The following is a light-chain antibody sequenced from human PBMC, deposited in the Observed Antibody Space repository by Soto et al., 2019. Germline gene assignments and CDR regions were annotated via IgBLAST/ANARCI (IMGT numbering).Light chain of an antibody. CDR2: AVS. J-gene: IGLJ3*02. V-gene: IGLV2-14*01. CDR3: SSYTSSSAIWV. Sequence: QSVLTQPASVSGSPGQSITISCTGTSSDIGGYNYVSWYQQYPGKAPKLMIYAVSNRPPGVSNRFSASKSGNTASLTISGLQAEDEADYYCSSYTSSSAIWVFGGGTKLTVL. CDR1: SSDIGGYNY.